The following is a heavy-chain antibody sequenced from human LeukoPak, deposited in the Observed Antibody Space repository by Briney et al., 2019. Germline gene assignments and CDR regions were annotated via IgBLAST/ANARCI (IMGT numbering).Heavy chain of an antibody. D-gene: IGHD3-9*01. CDR3: ARLYHDILGMPFDI. Sequence: GGALRLSCSASGFNFGTYGMNRVRQAPGKGLEWVSYIPSSGSTIYYADSVQGLFTISRDNAKKLLYLRMNSLTAEDTAVYYCARLYHDILGMPFDIWGQGTMVTVSS. V-gene: IGHV3-48*01. J-gene: IGHJ3*02. CDR2: IPSSGSTI. CDR1: GFNFGTYG.